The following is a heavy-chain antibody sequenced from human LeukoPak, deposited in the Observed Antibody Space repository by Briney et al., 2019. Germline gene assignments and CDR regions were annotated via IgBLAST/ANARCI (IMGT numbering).Heavy chain of an antibody. V-gene: IGHV4-39*07. CDR1: GGSISSSPYY. J-gene: IGHJ6*03. CDR3: ARTGGSFYFYYYMDV. D-gene: IGHD1-26*01. Sequence: SETLSLTCTVSGGSISSSPYYWGWIRQPPGKGLEWIGSIYYSGTTHYNPSLESRVTISVDTSKNQFSLKLSSVTAADTAVYYCARTGGSFYFYYYMDVWGKGTTVTVSS. CDR2: IYYSGTT.